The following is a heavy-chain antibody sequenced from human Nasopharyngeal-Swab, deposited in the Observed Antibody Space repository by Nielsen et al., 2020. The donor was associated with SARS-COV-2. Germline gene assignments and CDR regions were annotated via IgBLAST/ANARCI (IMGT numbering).Heavy chain of an antibody. D-gene: IGHD5-18*01. Sequence: GESLKISCVVSGFTFSDYWMSWVRQAPGKGLEWVSHINQDGSEKYYVDSMKDRFTISRDNAKNSVYLQINSLRAEDTALYFCARDGYSYDFSSYYMDVWGKGTTVTVSS. V-gene: IGHV3-7*01. CDR3: ARDGYSYDFSSYYMDV. J-gene: IGHJ6*03. CDR2: INQDGSEK. CDR1: GFTFSDYW.